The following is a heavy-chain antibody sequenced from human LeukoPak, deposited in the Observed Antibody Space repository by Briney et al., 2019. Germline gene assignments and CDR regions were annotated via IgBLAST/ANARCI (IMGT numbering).Heavy chain of an antibody. D-gene: IGHD3-3*01. V-gene: IGHV3-49*04. J-gene: IGHJ4*02. Sequence: GGSLRLSCTASGFTFGDYAMSWVRQAPGKGLEWVGIIRSKAYGGTTEYAASVKGRFTISRDDSKSIAYLQMNSLKTEDTAVYYCTRAGYDLWSGYYTGMVGYYFDYWGQGTLVTVSS. CDR2: IRSKAYGGTT. CDR3: TRAGYDLWSGYYTGMVGYYFDY. CDR1: GFTFGDYA.